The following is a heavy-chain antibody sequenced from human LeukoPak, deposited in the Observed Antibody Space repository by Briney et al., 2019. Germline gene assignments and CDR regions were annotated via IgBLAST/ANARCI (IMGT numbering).Heavy chain of an antibody. CDR3: ARDAYADFDY. J-gene: IGHJ4*02. D-gene: IGHD2-2*01. Sequence: PGGSLRLSCAASGFSFSNYWMHWVRQAPGKGLVWVSRINSDGTNIRYADSVKGRFTISRDNAKNTLYLQMNSLRAEDTAVYYCARDAYADFDYRGQGTLVTVSS. V-gene: IGHV3-74*01. CDR1: GFSFSNYW. CDR2: INSDGTNI.